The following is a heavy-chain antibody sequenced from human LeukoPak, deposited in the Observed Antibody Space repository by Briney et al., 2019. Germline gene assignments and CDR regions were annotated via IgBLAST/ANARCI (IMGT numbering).Heavy chain of an antibody. CDR2: IYSGGST. D-gene: IGHD3-10*01. CDR1: GFTVSSNY. V-gene: IGHV3-53*05. J-gene: IGHJ4*02. Sequence: PGGSLRLSCAASGFTVSSNYMSWVRQVPGKGLEWVSVIYSGGSTYYADSVKGRFTISRDNSKNTLYLQMNRLRAEDTAVYYCAKDLFSGTFHGSGTYLELDYWGQGTLVTASS. CDR3: AKDLFSGTFHGSGTYLELDY.